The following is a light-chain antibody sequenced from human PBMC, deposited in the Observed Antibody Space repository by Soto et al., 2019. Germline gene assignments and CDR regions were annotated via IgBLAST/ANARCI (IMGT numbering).Light chain of an antibody. J-gene: IGLJ1*01. CDR1: SSDVGGFDH. CDR3: NSFTTTNTYV. Sequence: VLTQPASVSGSPGQSITISCTGASSDVGGFDHVSWYQQHPGKVPRLLIYDVSSRPSGVSDRFSGSKSGNTASLTISGLQAEDEADYYCNSFTTTNTYVFGTGTKVTVL. V-gene: IGLV2-14*03. CDR2: DVS.